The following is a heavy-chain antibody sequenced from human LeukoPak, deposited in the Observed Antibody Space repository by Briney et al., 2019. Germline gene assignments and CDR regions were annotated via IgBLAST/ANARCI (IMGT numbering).Heavy chain of an antibody. J-gene: IGHJ6*03. CDR2: ISGSGGNT. CDR1: GFTFSRNG. V-gene: IGHV3-23*01. D-gene: IGHD3-10*01. CDR3: AKGYGSGTSYYYYMDV. Sequence: GGSLRLSCAASGFTFSRNGMTWVRQAPGKGLEWVSAISGSGGNTYYADSVKGRFTISRDNSKNTLYLQMNSLRAEDTAVYYCAKGYGSGTSYYYYMDVWGKGTTVTISS.